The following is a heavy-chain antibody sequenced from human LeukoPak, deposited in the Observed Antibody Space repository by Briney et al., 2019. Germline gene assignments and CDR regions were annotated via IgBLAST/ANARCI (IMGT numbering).Heavy chain of an antibody. Sequence: PGRSLRLSCAASGFTFSSYAMHWVRQAPGKGLEGVAVISYDGSNKYYADSVKGRFTISRDNSKNTLYLQMNSLRAEDTAVYYCARASGLNYWGQGTLVTVSS. J-gene: IGHJ4*02. D-gene: IGHD6-19*01. CDR3: ARASGLNY. CDR2: ISYDGSNK. CDR1: GFTFSSYA. V-gene: IGHV3-30-3*01.